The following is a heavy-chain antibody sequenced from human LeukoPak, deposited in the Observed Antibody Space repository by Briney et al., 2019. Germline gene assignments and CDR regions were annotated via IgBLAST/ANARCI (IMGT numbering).Heavy chain of an antibody. V-gene: IGHV3-53*01. CDR3: ARDGPNYFFDY. CDR1: GFAFSSYA. Sequence: GGSLRLSCAASGFAFSSYAMSWLRRAPGKGLEWVSIIYSGGTIHYADSVKGRFIISRDNSKNTLYLQMNSLRAEDTAVYYCARDGPNYFFDYWGQGTLVTVSS. J-gene: IGHJ4*02. CDR2: IYSGGTI. D-gene: IGHD3/OR15-3a*01.